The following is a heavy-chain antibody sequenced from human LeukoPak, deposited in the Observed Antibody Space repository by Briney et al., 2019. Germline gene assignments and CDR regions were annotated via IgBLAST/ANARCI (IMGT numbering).Heavy chain of an antibody. Sequence: PSETLSLTCAVYGGSFSGYYWSWIRQPPGKGLEWIGEINHSGSTNYNPSLKSRVTISVDTSKNQFSLKLSSVTAADTAVYYCARAMATLYYYYYGMDVWGQGTTVTVSS. D-gene: IGHD2-15*01. V-gene: IGHV4-34*01. J-gene: IGHJ6*02. CDR1: GGSFSGYY. CDR2: INHSGST. CDR3: ARAMATLYYYYYGMDV.